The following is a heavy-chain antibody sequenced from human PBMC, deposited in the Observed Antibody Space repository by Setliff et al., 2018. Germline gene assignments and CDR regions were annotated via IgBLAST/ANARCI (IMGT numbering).Heavy chain of an antibody. Sequence: SETLSLTCTVSGDSISSTSYQWGWVRQPPGKGLEWIGSIYYTGTAYYNPSLKSRVTISVDTSKNQFSLQVTSLAATDMALYFCARHEFVGGYYGSVTYRHFDYWGQGILVTVSS. CDR3: ARHEFVGGYYGSVTYRHFDY. D-gene: IGHD3-10*01. V-gene: IGHV4-39*01. CDR2: IYYTGTA. CDR1: GDSISSTSYQ. J-gene: IGHJ4*02.